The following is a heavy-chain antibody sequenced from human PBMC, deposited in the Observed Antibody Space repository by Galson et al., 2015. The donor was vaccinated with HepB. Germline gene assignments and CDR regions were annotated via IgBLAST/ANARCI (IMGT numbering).Heavy chain of an antibody. CDR2: TYYRSKWYS. D-gene: IGHD6-19*01. V-gene: IGHV6-1*01. Sequence: CAISGDSVSSNSAAWNWIRLSPSRGLEWLGRTYYRSKWYSDYAVSVRSRISINVDTSRNQFSLQLNSVTPEDTAMYYCARVAGTIYYYGMDVWGQGTTVTVSS. J-gene: IGHJ6*02. CDR1: GDSVSSNSAA. CDR3: ARVAGTIYYYGMDV.